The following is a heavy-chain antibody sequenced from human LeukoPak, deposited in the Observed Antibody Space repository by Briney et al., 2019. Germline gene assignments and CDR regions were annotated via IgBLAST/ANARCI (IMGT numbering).Heavy chain of an antibody. CDR2: IIPIFGIA. J-gene: IGHJ6*02. Sequence: SVKVSCKASGGTFTSYAISWVRQAPGQGLEWMGRIIPIFGIANYAQKFQGRVTITADKSTSTAYMELSSLRSEDTAVYYCARDQGGIAAAGTRYYYGMDVWGQGTTVTVSS. CDR1: GGTFTSYA. V-gene: IGHV1-69*10. CDR3: ARDQGGIAAAGTRYYYGMDV. D-gene: IGHD6-13*01.